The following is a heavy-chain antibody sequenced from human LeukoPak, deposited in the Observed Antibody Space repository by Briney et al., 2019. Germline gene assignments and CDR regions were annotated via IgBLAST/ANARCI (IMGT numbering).Heavy chain of an antibody. V-gene: IGHV4-31*03. J-gene: IGHJ5*02. CDR2: IYYSGST. D-gene: IGHD2-15*01. Sequence: SETLSLTCTVSGGSISSGGYYWSWIRQHPGKGLEWIGYIYYSGSTYYNPSLKSRVTISVDTSKNQFSLKLSSVTATDTAVYYCARSPGHCSGGSCYYSWFDPWGQGTLVTVSS. CDR3: ARSPGHCSGGSCYYSWFDP. CDR1: GGSISSGGYY.